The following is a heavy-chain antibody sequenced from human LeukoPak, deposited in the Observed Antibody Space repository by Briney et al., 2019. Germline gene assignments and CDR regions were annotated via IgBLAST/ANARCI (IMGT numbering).Heavy chain of an antibody. D-gene: IGHD2-2*03. CDR2: IYYSGST. CDR3: ARSDGYGLVGI. Sequence: SETLSLTCAVSGGSISSGGYSWSWIRQPPGKGLEWIGFIYYSGSTYYNPSLKSRVIILIDTAKNHFSLNLSSVTAADTAVYYCARSDGYGLVGIWGQGTMVTVSS. CDR1: GGSISSGGYS. J-gene: IGHJ3*01. V-gene: IGHV4-30-4*07.